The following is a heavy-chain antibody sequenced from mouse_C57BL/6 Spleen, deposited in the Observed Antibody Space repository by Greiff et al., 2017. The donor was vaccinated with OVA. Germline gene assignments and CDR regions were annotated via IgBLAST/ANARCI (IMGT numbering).Heavy chain of an antibody. CDR1: GSTFSDYG. J-gene: IGHJ4*01. CDR3: ARHEGTTVPHAMDY. Sequence: EVKLVESGGGLVQPGGSLKLSCAASGSTFSDYGMAWVRQAPRKGPEWVAFISNLAYSIYYADTVTGRFTISRENAKNTLYLERSNLRSEDTTMYYCARHEGTTVPHAMDYWGQGASVTVSS. V-gene: IGHV5-15*01. D-gene: IGHD1-1*01. CDR2: ISNLAYSI.